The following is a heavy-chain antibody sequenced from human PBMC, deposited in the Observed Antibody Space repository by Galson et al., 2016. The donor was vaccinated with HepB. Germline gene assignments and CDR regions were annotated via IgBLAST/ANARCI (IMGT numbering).Heavy chain of an antibody. V-gene: IGHV4-4*02. CDR2: IYHAGYT. J-gene: IGHJ4*02. D-gene: IGHD3-22*01. CDR3: ARTGGYFFDF. Sequence: LSLTCAVSGGSISSVNWWSWVRQPPGKGLEWIGEIYHAGYTNYNPSLKSRVTILLDKSKNQLSLKLSSVTAADTAVYYCARTGGYFFDFWGQGTLVTVPS. CDR1: GGSISSVNW.